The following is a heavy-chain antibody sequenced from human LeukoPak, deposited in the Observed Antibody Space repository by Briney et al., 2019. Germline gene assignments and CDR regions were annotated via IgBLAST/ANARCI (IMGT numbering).Heavy chain of an antibody. CDR3: ARGEDYGDYPSFDY. Sequence: PSETLSLTCTVSGGSVSSGSYYWSWIRQPPGKGLEWIGYIYYSGSTNYNPSLKSRVTISVDTSKSQFSLKLSSVTAADTAVYYCARGEDYGDYPSFDYWGQGTLVTVSS. J-gene: IGHJ4*02. CDR2: IYYSGST. V-gene: IGHV4-61*01. CDR1: GGSVSSGSYY. D-gene: IGHD4-17*01.